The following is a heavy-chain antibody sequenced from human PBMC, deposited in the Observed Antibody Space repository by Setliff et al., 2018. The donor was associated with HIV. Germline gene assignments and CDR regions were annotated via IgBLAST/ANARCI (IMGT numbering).Heavy chain of an antibody. J-gene: IGHJ6*03. CDR1: GGSFSGYY. Sequence: SETLSLTCAVYGGSFSGYYWSWIRQPPGKGLEWIGEINHSGSTNYNPSLKIRVTISVDTSKNQFSLKLSSVTAADTAVYYCNIYYYYYMDVWGKGTTVTVSS. V-gene: IGHV4-34*01. CDR2: INHSGST. CDR3: NIYYYYYMDV.